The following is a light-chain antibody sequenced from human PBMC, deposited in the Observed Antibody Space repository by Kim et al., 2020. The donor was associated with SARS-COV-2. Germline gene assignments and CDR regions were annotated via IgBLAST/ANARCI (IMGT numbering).Light chain of an antibody. J-gene: IGKJ2*01. CDR1: QTISTW. CDR2: LAS. V-gene: IGKV1-5*03. CDR3: QHYSSFPYT. Sequence: SASVGERVTITCRASQTISTWLAWYQQKPGKAPNLLIYLASTLESGVPSRFIGSGSGTEFTLTIDSLQPDDFATYYCQHYSSFPYTFGQGTKLEI.